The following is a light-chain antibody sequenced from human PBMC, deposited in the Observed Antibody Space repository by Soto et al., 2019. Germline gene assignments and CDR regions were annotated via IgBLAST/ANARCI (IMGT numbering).Light chain of an antibody. CDR3: CSYAGSYTLYV. CDR2: DVN. CDR1: SSDVGGYTF. J-gene: IGLJ1*01. Sequence: SALTQPRSVSGSPGQSVTISCTGTSSDVGGYTFVSWYRQHPAKAPKLMIYDVNRRPSGVPDRFSGSKSGNTASLTISGLQAEDEADYYCCSYAGSYTLYVFGTGTKVTVL. V-gene: IGLV2-11*01.